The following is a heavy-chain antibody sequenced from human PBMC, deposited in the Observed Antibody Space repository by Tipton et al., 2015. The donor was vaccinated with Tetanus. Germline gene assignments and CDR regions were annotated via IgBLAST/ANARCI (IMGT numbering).Heavy chain of an antibody. CDR2: IAGSVGNT. V-gene: IGHV3-23*01. J-gene: IGHJ4*02. Sequence: GPLRLSCAASGFTFSSYPMAWVRQAPGKGLEWVSGIAGSVGNTYYRDSVRGRFIVSRDNSKNPLYLQMNSLRAEDTAVYYCAKAKSWINLWFGDYWGQGVLVIVSP. CDR3: AKAKSWINLWFGDY. CDR1: GFTFSSYP. D-gene: IGHD3-10*01.